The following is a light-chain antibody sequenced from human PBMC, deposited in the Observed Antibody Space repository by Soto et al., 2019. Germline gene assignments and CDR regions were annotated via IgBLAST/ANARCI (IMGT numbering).Light chain of an antibody. CDR1: QSVSSSY. J-gene: IGKJ1*01. Sequence: EIVLTQSPGTLSLSPGERATLSCRASQSVSSSYLAWHQQKPGQAPRLLIYDASTRATGIPARFSGSGSGTEFTLTISRLEPEDFAVYFCQQYGSSPWTFGQGTKV. CDR2: DAS. V-gene: IGKV3-20*01. CDR3: QQYGSSPWT.